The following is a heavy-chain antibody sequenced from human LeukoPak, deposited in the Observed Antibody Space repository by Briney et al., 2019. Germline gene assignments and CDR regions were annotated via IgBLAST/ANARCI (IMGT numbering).Heavy chain of an antibody. CDR1: GFTFDDYA. D-gene: IGHD3-10*01. CDR2: ISWNSGFI. Sequence: GGSLRLSCVASGFTFDDYAMHWVRQAPGKGLEWVSGISWNSGFIGYADSVKGRFTISRDNAKNSLYLQMNSLRAEDMALYYCAKGLYGSGSYPDYWGQGTLVTVSS. J-gene: IGHJ4*02. V-gene: IGHV3-9*03. CDR3: AKGLYGSGSYPDY.